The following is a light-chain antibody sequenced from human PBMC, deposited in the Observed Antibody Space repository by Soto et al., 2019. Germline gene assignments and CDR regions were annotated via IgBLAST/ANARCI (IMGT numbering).Light chain of an antibody. CDR2: DVS. CDR1: SSDVGGYNY. J-gene: IGLJ3*02. Sequence: QSALTQPRSVSGSPGQSVTISCTGTSSDVGGYNYVSWYQQHPGKAPKLMFYDVSKRPSGVPDRFSGSKSRNTASLTISGLQAEDETDYYCCSYAGSYTWVFGGGTKLT. V-gene: IGLV2-11*01. CDR3: CSYAGSYTWV.